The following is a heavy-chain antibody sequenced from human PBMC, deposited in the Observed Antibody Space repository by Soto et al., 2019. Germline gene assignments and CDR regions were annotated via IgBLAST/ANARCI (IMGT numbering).Heavy chain of an antibody. CDR1: GGSFSGYY. J-gene: IGHJ4*02. V-gene: IGHV4-34*01. Sequence: SETLSLTCAVYGGSFSGYYWSWIRQPPGKGLEWIGEIYHSGSTNYNPSLKSRVTISVDKSKNQFSLKLSSVTAADTAVYYCARAAEWLPQYYFDYWGQGTLVTVSS. D-gene: IGHD3-3*01. CDR3: ARAAEWLPQYYFDY. CDR2: IYHSGST.